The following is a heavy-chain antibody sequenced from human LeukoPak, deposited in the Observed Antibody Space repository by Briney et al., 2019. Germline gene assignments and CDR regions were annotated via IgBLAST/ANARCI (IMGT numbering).Heavy chain of an antibody. V-gene: IGHV3-64D*06. CDR3: VRGTGY. CDR1: GFTFSTYV. Sequence: GGSLRLSCSVSGFTFSTYVMHWVRQAPGKGLEYVSAISSNGDSTYYADSVKGRFTISRDNSKSTLYLQMSSLRADDTAVYYCVRGTGYWGQGTLVTVSS. J-gene: IGHJ4*02. CDR2: ISSNGDST.